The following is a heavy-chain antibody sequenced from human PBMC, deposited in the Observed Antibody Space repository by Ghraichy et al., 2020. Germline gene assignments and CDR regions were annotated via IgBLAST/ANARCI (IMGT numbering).Heavy chain of an antibody. CDR2: ITNDAYIT. CDR1: GFSFSTYA. D-gene: IGHD3-10*01. J-gene: IGHJ4*02. V-gene: IGHV3-64D*06. CDR3: VRRFGEQARTREIFFEF. Sequence: GGTLRLSCSASGFSFSTYAMHWVRQAPGKGLEHISGITNDAYITYYTDSVKGRFSISRDNSKNTVFLQMNSLRPEDTAVYYCVRRFGEQARTREIFFEFWGQGTQVALSS.